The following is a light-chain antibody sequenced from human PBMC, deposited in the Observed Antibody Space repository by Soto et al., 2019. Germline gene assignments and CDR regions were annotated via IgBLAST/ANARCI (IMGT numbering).Light chain of an antibody. V-gene: IGLV7-46*01. CDR1: TGPVTRGHW. J-gene: IGLJ3*02. Sequence: QAVVTQEPSVTVSPGGTVTLTCGSSTGPVTRGHWPYWFQQKPGQAPRTIIYDTTNKEYWTPARFSGSLLGGKAALILSGALPEDEGDYYCLLSYGPPWVFGGGTQLTVL. CDR3: LLSYGPPWV. CDR2: DTT.